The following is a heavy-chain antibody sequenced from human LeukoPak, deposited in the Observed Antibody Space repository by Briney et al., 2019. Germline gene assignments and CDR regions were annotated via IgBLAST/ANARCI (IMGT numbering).Heavy chain of an antibody. CDR3: ARDSGPYGSGSYVDY. J-gene: IGHJ4*02. V-gene: IGHV3-30-3*01. D-gene: IGHD3-10*01. CDR1: GFTFSSYA. CDR2: ISYDGSNK. Sequence: PGGSLRLSCAASGFTFSSYAMHWVRQAPGKGLEWVAVISYDGSNKYYADSVKGRFTISRDNSKNTLYLQMNSLRAEDTAVYYCARDSGPYGSGSYVDYWGQGTLVTVSS.